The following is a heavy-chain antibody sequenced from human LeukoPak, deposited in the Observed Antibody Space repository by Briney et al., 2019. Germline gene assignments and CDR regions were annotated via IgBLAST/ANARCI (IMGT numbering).Heavy chain of an antibody. D-gene: IGHD6-6*01. J-gene: IGHJ6*03. CDR1: GFTFSNYW. V-gene: IGHV3-74*01. CDR3: ARAIHSSSGRYYYYYMDV. CDR2: INSDGINT. Sequence: GGSLRLSCAASGFTFSNYWMHWVRQAPGKGLVWVSRINSDGINTSYADSVKGRFTISRDNAKNSLYLQINSLRAEDTAVYYCARAIHSSSGRYYYYYMDVWAKGTTVTVSS.